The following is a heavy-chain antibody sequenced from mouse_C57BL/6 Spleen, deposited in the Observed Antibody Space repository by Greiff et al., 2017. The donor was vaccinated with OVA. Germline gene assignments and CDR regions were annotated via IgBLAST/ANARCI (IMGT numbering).Heavy chain of an antibody. CDR3: ARWEHWDRYFDV. Sequence: QVQLQQPGAELVRPGSSVKLSCKASGYTFTSYWMHWVKQRPIQGLEWIGNIDPSDSETHYNQKFKDKATLTVDKSSSTAYMQLSSLTSEDSAVYYCARWEHWDRYFDVWGTGTTVTVSS. D-gene: IGHD4-1*01. J-gene: IGHJ1*03. CDR2: IDPSDSET. V-gene: IGHV1-52*01. CDR1: GYTFTSYW.